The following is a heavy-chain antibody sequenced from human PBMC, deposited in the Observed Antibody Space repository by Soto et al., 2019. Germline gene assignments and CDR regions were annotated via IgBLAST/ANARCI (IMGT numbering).Heavy chain of an antibody. V-gene: IGHV2-26*01. CDR3: ARTPAYCGGDCYYYYGMDV. CDR2: IFSNDEK. Sequence: QVTLKESGPVLVKPTETLTLTCTVSGFSLSNARMGVSWIRQPPGKALERLAHIFSNDEKSYSTSLKSRLTISKDTSKSQVVLTMTNMDPVDTATYYCARTPAYCGGDCYYYYGMDVWGQGTTVTVSS. CDR1: GFSLSNARMG. D-gene: IGHD2-21*02. J-gene: IGHJ6*02.